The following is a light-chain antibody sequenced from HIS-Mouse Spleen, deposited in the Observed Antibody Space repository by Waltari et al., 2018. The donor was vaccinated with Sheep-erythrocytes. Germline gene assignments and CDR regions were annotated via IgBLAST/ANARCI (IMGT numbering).Light chain of an antibody. J-gene: IGLJ1*01. CDR3: CSYAGSYNHV. CDR2: DFS. CDR1: SSDVGGYNY. Sequence: QSALTQPRSVSGSPGQSVTISCTGTSSDVGGYNYVSWYQQHPGKAPKLMIYDFSNRPSGVSDRFSGSKSGNTASLTISGLQAEDEADYYCCSYAGSYNHVFATGTKVTVL. V-gene: IGLV2-11*01.